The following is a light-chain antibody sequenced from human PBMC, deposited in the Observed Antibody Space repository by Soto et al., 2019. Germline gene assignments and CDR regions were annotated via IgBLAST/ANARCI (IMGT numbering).Light chain of an antibody. Sequence: DIQMTQSPSSLSASVGDRVSVTCRASQSISTFLNWSQQRPGEAPKLLIYAASSLQSGVPSRFSGSGSGADFTLTIGSLQPEDLATYYCQQSYTTPRTFGQGTKVEVK. CDR1: QSISTF. J-gene: IGKJ1*01. CDR2: AAS. V-gene: IGKV1-39*01. CDR3: QQSYTTPRT.